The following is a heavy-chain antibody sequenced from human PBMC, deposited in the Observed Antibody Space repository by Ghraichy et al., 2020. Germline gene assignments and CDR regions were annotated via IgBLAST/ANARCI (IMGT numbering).Heavy chain of an antibody. Sequence: ASVKVSCRASGYRFTGYYIHWVRQAPGQGLEWMGRINPNSGDTTYAQKFQGRVTMPGESSISTAYMELSGLTSDDTAVYYCARATNIAVGGGFDYWGQGTLVTVSS. J-gene: IGHJ4*02. V-gene: IGHV1-2*02. CDR1: GYRFTGYY. D-gene: IGHD2-15*01. CDR3: ARATNIAVGGGFDY. CDR2: INPNSGDT.